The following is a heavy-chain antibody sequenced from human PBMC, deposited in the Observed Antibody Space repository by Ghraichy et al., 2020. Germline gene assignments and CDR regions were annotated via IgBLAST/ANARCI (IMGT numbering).Heavy chain of an antibody. J-gene: IGHJ4*02. CDR2: IYYSGDT. CDR1: GGSISSSSYY. CDR3: ARHSEHSRFDS. Sequence: GSLSLTCTVSGGSISSSSYYWGWIRQPPGKGLEWIGSIYYSGDTYYNPSLKSRVTISVDTSKNQFSLKVSSVTAADTAVYYCARHSEHSRFDSWGQGTLVTVSS. D-gene: IGHD1-14*01. V-gene: IGHV4-39*01.